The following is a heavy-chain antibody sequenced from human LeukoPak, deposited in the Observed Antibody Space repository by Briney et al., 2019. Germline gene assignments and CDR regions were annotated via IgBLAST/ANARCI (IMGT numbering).Heavy chain of an antibody. CDR1: GFTFSSYG. D-gene: IGHD3-10*01. CDR2: ISSSASTI. Sequence: PGGSLRLSCAASGFTFSSYGMHWVRQAPGKRLEWVSYISSSASTIYYADSVKGRFTISRDNAKNSLYLQMNSLRAEDTAVYYCARAFKHYYYGSGSYYTDWGQGTLVTVSS. CDR3: ARAFKHYYYGSGSYYTD. J-gene: IGHJ4*02. V-gene: IGHV3-48*01.